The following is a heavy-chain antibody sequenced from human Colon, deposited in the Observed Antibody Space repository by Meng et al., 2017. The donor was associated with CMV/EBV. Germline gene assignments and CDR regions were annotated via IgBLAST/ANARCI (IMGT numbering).Heavy chain of an antibody. CDR2: ISSSSKYI. CDR3: AKEGRDVLVGKRYYGLDV. V-gene: IGHV3-11*06. CDR1: GFTFSEYY. J-gene: IGHJ6*02. D-gene: IGHD7-27*01. Sequence: GESLKISCVASGFTFSEYYMTWIRQAPGKGLEWVSSISSSSKYIYYGDSVKGRFTISRDNGKNSLYLQMNSLRAEDTAVYYCAKEGRDVLVGKRYYGLDVWGQGTTVTVSS.